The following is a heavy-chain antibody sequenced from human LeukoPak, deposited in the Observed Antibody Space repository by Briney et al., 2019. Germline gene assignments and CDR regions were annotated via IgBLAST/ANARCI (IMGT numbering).Heavy chain of an antibody. D-gene: IGHD6-19*01. CDR1: GFIFSSYA. CDR2: ISFDGSNR. V-gene: IGHV3-30-3*01. Sequence: GGSLRLSCAASGFIFSSYAVHWVRQAPGKGLEWVAFISFDGSNRYYADSVKGRFTISRDNSKNTLYLQMNSLRAEDTAVYYCARQVAGLDYWGQGTLVTVSS. J-gene: IGHJ4*02. CDR3: ARQVAGLDY.